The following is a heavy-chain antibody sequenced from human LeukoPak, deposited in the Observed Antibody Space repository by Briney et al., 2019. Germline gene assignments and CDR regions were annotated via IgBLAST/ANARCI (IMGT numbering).Heavy chain of an antibody. CDR1: GNYW. D-gene: IGHD1-26*01. V-gene: IGHV3-74*01. CDR3: VPDLTLWETYFDY. CDR2: INSDGSWT. J-gene: IGHJ4*02. Sequence: GGSLRLSCAASGNYWMHWVRQVPGKGLVWVSHINSDGSWTSYADSVKGRFTISKDNAKNTVYLQMNSLRAEDTAVYYCVPDLTLWETYFDYWGQGTLVTVSS.